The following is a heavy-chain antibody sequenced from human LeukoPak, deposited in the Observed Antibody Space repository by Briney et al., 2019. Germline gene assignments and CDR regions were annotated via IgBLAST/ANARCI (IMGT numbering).Heavy chain of an antibody. CDR2: IYYSGST. D-gene: IGHD6-13*01. CDR3: ARGGDSSSWYPVKSKYYFDY. J-gene: IGHJ4*02. Sequence: SETLSLTCTVSGGSISSGGYYWSWIRQHPGKGLEWIGYIYYSGSTYYNPSLKSRVTISVDTSKNQFSLKLSSVTAADTAVYYCARGGDSSSWYPVKSKYYFDYWGQGTLVTVSS. V-gene: IGHV4-31*03. CDR1: GGSISSGGYY.